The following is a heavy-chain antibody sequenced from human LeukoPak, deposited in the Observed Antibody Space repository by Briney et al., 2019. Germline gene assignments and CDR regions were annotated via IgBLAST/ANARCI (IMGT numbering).Heavy chain of an antibody. V-gene: IGHV1-69*05. D-gene: IGHD3-22*01. Sequence: GASVKVSCKASGGTFSSYAISWVRQAPGQGLEWMGGIIPIFGTANYAQKFQGRVTITTDESTSTAYMELSSLRSEDTAVYYCARVAARYYYDSSGYPDWGQGTLVTVSS. CDR1: GGTFSSYA. J-gene: IGHJ4*02. CDR3: ARVAARYYYDSSGYPD. CDR2: IIPIFGTA.